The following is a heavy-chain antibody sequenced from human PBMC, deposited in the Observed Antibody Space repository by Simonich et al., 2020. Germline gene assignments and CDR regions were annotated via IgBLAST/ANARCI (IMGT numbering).Heavy chain of an antibody. J-gene: IGHJ4*02. D-gene: IGHD5-12*01. CDR2: IYYSGST. Sequence: QVQLQESGPGLVKPSETLSLTCTVSGGSISSYYWSWIRQTPGKGLEWIGYIYYSGSTNYNPSLKGRVTIAVDTSKNQFSLKLSSVTAADTAVYYCARHDRWLQFYFDYWGQGTLVTVSS. CDR3: ARHDRWLQFYFDY. V-gene: IGHV4-59*08. CDR1: GGSISSYY.